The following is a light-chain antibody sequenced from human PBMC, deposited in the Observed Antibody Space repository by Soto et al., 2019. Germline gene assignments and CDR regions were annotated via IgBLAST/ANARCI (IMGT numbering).Light chain of an antibody. CDR1: SSDVGGYNF. CDR2: DVS. J-gene: IGLJ3*02. V-gene: IGLV2-11*01. Sequence: QSVLTQPRSVSGSPGQSVTISCTGTSSDVGGYNFVSWYQQHPGKAPKLMIYDVSKRPSGVPDRFSGSKSGNTASLTISGLQAEDEADYYCCSYAGSYTWLFGGGTKLTDL. CDR3: CSYAGSYTWL.